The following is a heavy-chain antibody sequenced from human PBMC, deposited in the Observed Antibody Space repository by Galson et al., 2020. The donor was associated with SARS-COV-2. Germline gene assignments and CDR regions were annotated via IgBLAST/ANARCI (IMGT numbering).Heavy chain of an antibody. J-gene: IGHJ4*02. D-gene: IGHD2-2*01. CDR1: GFTFSSYA. Sequence: GGSLSLSCSASGFTFSSYAMHWVRQAPGEGLEYVSAISSNGGSTYYADSVKGRFTISRDNSKNTLYLQMSSLRAEDTAVYYCVKDQEGYCSSTSCSYFDYWGQGTLVTVSS. CDR2: ISSNGGST. CDR3: VKDQEGYCSSTSCSYFDY. V-gene: IGHV3-64D*06.